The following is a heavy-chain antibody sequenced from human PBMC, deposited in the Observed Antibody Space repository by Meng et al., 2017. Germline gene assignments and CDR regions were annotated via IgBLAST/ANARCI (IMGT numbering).Heavy chain of an antibody. V-gene: IGHV4-34*01. D-gene: IGHD6-13*01. CDR3: DRSSSRRPHDY. J-gene: IGHJ4*02. CDR1: GGSFSCYY. Sequence: QVQLQQWGAGLLKPSETLSLTCAVYGGSFSCYYWSWIRQPPGKGLEWIGEINHSGSTNYNPSLKSRVTISVDTSKNQFSLKLSSVTAADTAVYYCDRSSSRRPHDYWGQGTLVTLSS. CDR2: INHSGST.